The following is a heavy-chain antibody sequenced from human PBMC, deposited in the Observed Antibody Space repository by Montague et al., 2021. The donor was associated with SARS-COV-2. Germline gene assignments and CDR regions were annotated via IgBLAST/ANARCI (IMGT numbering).Heavy chain of an antibody. V-gene: IGHV4-59*08. D-gene: IGHD3/OR15-3a*01. CDR2: VYYNGNT. CDR1: HFSITSYY. CDR3: ARLGLLPYYFDV. Sequence: SQTLSLSCTVSHFSITSYYWSWVRQPPGKGLEWIGNVYYNGNTYYNSSLKSRVTMSADTSKNQFSLRATSVTAADTAMYYCARLGLLPYYFDVWGRGALVPVSS. J-gene: IGHJ2*01.